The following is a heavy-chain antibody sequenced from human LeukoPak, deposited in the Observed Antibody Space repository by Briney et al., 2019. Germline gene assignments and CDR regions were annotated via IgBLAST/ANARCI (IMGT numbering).Heavy chain of an antibody. J-gene: IGHJ4*02. CDR3: AKDARRWFYYSNSLEY. V-gene: IGHV3-33*06. CDR1: QFTFSHYG. Sequence: GKSLTLSCVASQFTFSHYGMHWVRQAPGKGLEWVAVIWNDGSSQYYADSVKGRFTISRDNSQNTVYLQMNSLTAEDTAVYYCAKDARRWFYYSNSLEYWGQGTLVSVSS. D-gene: IGHD4-11*01. CDR2: IWNDGSSQ.